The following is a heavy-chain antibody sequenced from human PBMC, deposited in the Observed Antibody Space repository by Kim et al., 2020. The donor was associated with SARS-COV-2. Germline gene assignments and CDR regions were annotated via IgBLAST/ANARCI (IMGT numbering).Heavy chain of an antibody. Sequence: ASVKVSCKASGYTFTGYYMHWVRQAPGQGLEWMGWINPNSGGTNYAQKFQGRVTMTRDTSISTAYMELSRLRSDDTAVYYCARAPYYDILTGYLTPNDYYYGMDVWGQGTTVTVSS. CDR3: ARAPYYDILTGYLTPNDYYYGMDV. CDR1: GYTFTGYY. D-gene: IGHD3-9*01. CDR2: INPNSGGT. V-gene: IGHV1-2*02. J-gene: IGHJ6*02.